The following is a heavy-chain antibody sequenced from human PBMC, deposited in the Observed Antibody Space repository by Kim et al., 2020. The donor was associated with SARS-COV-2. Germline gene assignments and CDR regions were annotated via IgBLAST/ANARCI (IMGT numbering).Heavy chain of an antibody. CDR3: ARWVGATTLGRRVRPSDYYYGMDV. Sequence: SETLSPTCTVSGGSISSYYWSWIRQPPGKGLEWIGYIYYSGSTNYNPSLKSRVTISVDTSKNQFSLKLSSVTAADTAVYYCARWVGATTLGRRVRPSDYYYGMDVWGQGTTVTVSS. J-gene: IGHJ6*02. CDR1: GGSISSYY. V-gene: IGHV4-59*08. D-gene: IGHD1-26*01. CDR2: IYYSGST.